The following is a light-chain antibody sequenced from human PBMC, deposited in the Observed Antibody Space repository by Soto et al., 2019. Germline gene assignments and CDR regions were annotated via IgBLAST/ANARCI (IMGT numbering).Light chain of an antibody. CDR3: HHYGSSPWT. CDR2: ATS. V-gene: IGKV3-20*01. Sequence: EIVLTQSPGTLSLSPWERATLSCRASQSVSGSYLDWYQQKYGQAPRLLIYATSRRATGIPDRFSGSWSGTDLTLTISRRAPEDVAVYYCHHYGSSPWTFGQGTTVEI. CDR1: QSVSGSY. J-gene: IGKJ1*01.